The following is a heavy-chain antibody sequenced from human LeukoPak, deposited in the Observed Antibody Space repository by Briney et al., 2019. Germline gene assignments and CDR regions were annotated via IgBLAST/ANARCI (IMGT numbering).Heavy chain of an antibody. CDR1: GFTFSSYA. CDR3: AKDPVGDYVTFSDY. CDR2: ISGSGGST. Sequence: GGSLRLSCAASGFTFSSYAMSWVRQAPGKGLEWVSAISGSGGSTYYADSVKGRFTISRDNSKNTLYLQMNSLRAEDTAVYYCAKDPVGDYVTFSDYWGQGTLVTVSS. D-gene: IGHD4-17*01. V-gene: IGHV3-23*01. J-gene: IGHJ4*02.